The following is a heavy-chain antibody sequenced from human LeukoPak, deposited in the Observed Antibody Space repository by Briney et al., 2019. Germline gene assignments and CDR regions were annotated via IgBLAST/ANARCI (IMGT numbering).Heavy chain of an antibody. D-gene: IGHD6-13*01. CDR1: GGTFSSYA. CDR2: IIPILGIA. Sequence: SVKVSCKASGGTFSSYAISWVRQAPGQGLEWMGRIIPILGIANYAQKFQGRVTITADKSTSTAYMELSSLRSEDTAVYYCARDRGSSWDYWYFDLWGRGTLVTVSS. J-gene: IGHJ2*01. CDR3: ARDRGSSWDYWYFDL. V-gene: IGHV1-69*04.